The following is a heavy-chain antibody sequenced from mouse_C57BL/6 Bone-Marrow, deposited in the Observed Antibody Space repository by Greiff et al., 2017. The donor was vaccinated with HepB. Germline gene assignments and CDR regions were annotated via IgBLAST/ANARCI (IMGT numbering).Heavy chain of an antibody. D-gene: IGHD3-2*02. CDR1: GYTFTSYW. CDR3: AREGLDSSGAWFAY. V-gene: IGHV1-69*01. Sequence: QVQLQQPGAELVMPGASVKLSCKASGYTFTSYWMHWVKQRPGQDLEWIGEIDPSDSYTNYNQKFKGKSTLTVDKSSSTAYMQLSSLTSEDSAVYYCAREGLDSSGAWFAYWGQGTLVTVSA. CDR2: IDPSDSYT. J-gene: IGHJ3*01.